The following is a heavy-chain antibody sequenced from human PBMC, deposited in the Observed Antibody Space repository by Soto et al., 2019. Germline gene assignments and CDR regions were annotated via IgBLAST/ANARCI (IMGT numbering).Heavy chain of an antibody. D-gene: IGHD4-17*01. J-gene: IGHJ3*02. Sequence: PGGSLRLSCAASGFTVSSNYMSWVRQAPGKGLEWVSVIYSGGSTYYADSVKGRFTISRDNSKNTLYLQMNSLRAEDTAVYYCARAYYGDSDAFDIWGQGTMVTVSS. CDR1: GFTVSSNY. CDR2: IYSGGST. V-gene: IGHV3-53*01. CDR3: ARAYYGDSDAFDI.